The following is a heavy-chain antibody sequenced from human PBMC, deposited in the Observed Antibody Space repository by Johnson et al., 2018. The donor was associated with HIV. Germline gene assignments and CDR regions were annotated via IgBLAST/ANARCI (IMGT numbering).Heavy chain of an antibody. D-gene: IGHD3-3*01. CDR2: ISYDGSNT. J-gene: IGHJ3*02. CDR1: GFTFSSYA. Sequence: QVQLVESGGGVVQPGRSLRLSCEASGFTFSSYAMHWVRQAPGKGLEWVAVISYDGSNTYYADSVKGRFPISRDNSKNTLYLQMNSLRAGDTAVYYCARDGGINYFGVVTPEAFDIWGQGTMVTVSS. V-gene: IGHV3-30*04. CDR3: ARDGGINYFGVVTPEAFDI.